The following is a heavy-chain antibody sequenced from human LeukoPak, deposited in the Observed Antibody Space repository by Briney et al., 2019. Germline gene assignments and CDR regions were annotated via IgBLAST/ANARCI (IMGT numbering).Heavy chain of an antibody. V-gene: IGHV3-23*01. J-gene: IGHJ6*02. CDR3: ARSKGTYYDILTYGMDV. Sequence: QPGGSLRLSCAASGFTFSSYAMSWVRQAPGKGLEWVSSISNSGGSTYYADSVKGRFTISRDNSKNTLYLQMNSLRAEDTAVYYCARSKGTYYDILTYGMDVWGQGTTVTGSS. CDR1: GFTFSSYA. D-gene: IGHD3-9*01. CDR2: ISNSGGST.